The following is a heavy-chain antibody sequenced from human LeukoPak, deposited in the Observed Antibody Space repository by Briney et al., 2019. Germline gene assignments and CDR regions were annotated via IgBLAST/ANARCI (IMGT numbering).Heavy chain of an antibody. D-gene: IGHD6-19*01. J-gene: IGHJ5*02. CDR3: AKDIYRESSGWYGPCGS. CDR2: IRWDGGST. CDR1: GFTFDDYA. V-gene: IGHV3-43D*03. Sequence: GGSLRLSCAASGFTFDDYAMHWVRQAPGKGLEWVSLIRWDGGSTHYADSVKGRFTISRDNSKNSLYLQMNSLRVEDTALYYCAKDIYRESSGWYGPCGSWGQGTLVTVSS.